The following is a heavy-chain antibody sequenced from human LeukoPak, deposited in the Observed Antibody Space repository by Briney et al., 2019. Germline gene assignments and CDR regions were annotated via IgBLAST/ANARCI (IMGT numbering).Heavy chain of an antibody. CDR1: GGSIGSSSYY. CDR2: IYYSGST. D-gene: IGHD1-26*01. CDR3: AGSYSGTFYFDY. J-gene: IGHJ4*02. V-gene: IGHV4-39*01. Sequence: SETLSLTCTVSGGSIGSSSYYWGWIRQPPGKGLEWIGNIYYSGSTYYNPSLKSRVTMSVDTSRNQFSLKLSSVTAADTAVYYCAGSYSGTFYFDYWGQGTLVTVSS.